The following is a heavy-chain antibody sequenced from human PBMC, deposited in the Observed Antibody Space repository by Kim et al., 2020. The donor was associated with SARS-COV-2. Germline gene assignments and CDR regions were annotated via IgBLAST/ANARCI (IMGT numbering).Heavy chain of an antibody. V-gene: IGHV4-31*03. J-gene: IGHJ4*02. CDR2: ISYSGNS. CDR3: ARGQPLDY. CDR1: GGSIRSGGKF. Sequence: SQTLSLTCSVSGGSIRSGGKFWTWIRQHPAKGLEWIGYISYSGNSHYSPSLRSRVSISLQTSANQFSLELTSVTAADTAVYYCARGQPLDYWGQGSLVTV. D-gene: IGHD2-2*01.